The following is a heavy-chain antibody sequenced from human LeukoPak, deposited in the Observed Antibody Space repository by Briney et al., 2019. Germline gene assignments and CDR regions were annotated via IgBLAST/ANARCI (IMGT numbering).Heavy chain of an antibody. V-gene: IGHV3-11*05. J-gene: IGHJ5*02. CDR2: ISSSSSYI. D-gene: IGHD6-19*01. CDR1: GFTFSDYY. Sequence: PGGSLRLSCAASGFTFSDYYMSWIRQAPGKGLEWVSYISSSSSYINYADSVKGRFTISRDNAKNSLYLQMNSLRAEDTAVYYCARGLLPAGREWFDPGAREPWSPSPQ. CDR3: ARGLLPAGREWFDP.